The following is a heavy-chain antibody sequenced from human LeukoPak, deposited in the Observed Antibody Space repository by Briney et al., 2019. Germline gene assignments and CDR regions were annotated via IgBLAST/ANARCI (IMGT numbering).Heavy chain of an antibody. Sequence: GGSLRLSCAASGFTFSPYGLSWVRQAPGKGLEWVSAISGSGGDTYYADSVKGRFTISRDNSKNTLYPQMNSLRAEDAAVYFCARDPYGTRYFDLWGRGTLVTVSS. CDR3: ARDPYGTRYFDL. V-gene: IGHV3-23*01. D-gene: IGHD3/OR15-3a*01. CDR2: ISGSGGDT. CDR1: GFTFSPYG. J-gene: IGHJ2*01.